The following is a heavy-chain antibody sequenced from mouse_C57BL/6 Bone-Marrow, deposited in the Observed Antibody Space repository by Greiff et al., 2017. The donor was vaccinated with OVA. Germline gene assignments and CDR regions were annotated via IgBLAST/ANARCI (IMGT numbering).Heavy chain of an antibody. J-gene: IGHJ4*01. CDR1: GFTFSDYG. CDR2: ISSGSSTI. CDR3: ASYSNYPYAMDY. D-gene: IGHD2-5*01. Sequence: EVKLQESGGGLVKPGGSLKLSCAASGFTFSDYGMHWVRQAPEKGLEWVAYISSGSSTIYYADTVKGRFTISRDNAKNTLFLQMTSLRSEDTAMYYCASYSNYPYAMDYWGQGTSVTVSS. V-gene: IGHV5-17*01.